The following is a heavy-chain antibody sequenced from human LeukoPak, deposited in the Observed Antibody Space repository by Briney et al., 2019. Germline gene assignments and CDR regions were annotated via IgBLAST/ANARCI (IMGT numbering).Heavy chain of an antibody. V-gene: IGHV3-7*01. CDR2: IKKDGSEK. CDR1: GFTLSSSW. J-gene: IGHJ4*02. Sequence: PGGSLRLSCGAYGFTLSSSWMSWVRQAPGKGLEWVANIKKDGSEKYCVDSVKGRFTISRDNTKNSLYLQMDSLRAEDTAVYYCARISTAVAGADYWGQGTLVTVSS. D-gene: IGHD6-19*01. CDR3: ARISTAVAGADY.